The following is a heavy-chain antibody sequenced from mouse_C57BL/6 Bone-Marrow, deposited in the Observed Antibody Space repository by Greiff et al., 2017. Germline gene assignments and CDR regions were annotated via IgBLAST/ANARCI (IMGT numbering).Heavy chain of an antibody. Sequence: EVMLVESGGGLVQPGGSMKLSCAASGFTFSDAWMDWVRQSPEKGLEWVDEIRNKANNHATYYAESVKGRFTISRDDSKSSVYLQMNSLRAEDTGIYYCTPGGYYDYWGQGTTLTVSS. D-gene: IGHD2-3*01. CDR3: TPGGYYDY. J-gene: IGHJ2*01. V-gene: IGHV6-6*01. CDR2: IRNKANNHAT. CDR1: GFTFSDAW.